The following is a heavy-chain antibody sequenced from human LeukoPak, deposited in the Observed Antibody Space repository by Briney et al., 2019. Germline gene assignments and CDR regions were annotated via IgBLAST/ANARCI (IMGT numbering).Heavy chain of an antibody. V-gene: IGHV1-8*01. D-gene: IGHD3-22*01. CDR1: GYTFTSYD. J-gene: IGHJ4*02. Sequence: GASVKVSCKASGYTFTSYDINWVRQATGQGLEWMGWMNPNSGNTGYAQKFQGRVTMTRNTSISTAYMELSSLRSEDTAVYYCARKEYDSSGYYKNGGQGADYWGQGTLVTVSS. CDR3: ARKEYDSSGYYKNGGQGADY. CDR2: MNPNSGNT.